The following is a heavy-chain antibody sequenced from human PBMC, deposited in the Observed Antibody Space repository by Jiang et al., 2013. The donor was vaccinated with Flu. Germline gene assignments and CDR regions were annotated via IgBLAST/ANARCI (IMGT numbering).Heavy chain of an antibody. D-gene: IGHD1-26*01. J-gene: IGHJ4*02. Sequence: RPEWMGWISAANGRTEYSQKFQDRITITRDISATTVYLELSRLRSDDTAVYFCARDRIGIVDPHYYDYWGQGTLVSVSS. V-gene: IGHV1-3*01. CDR3: ARDRIGIVDPHYYDY. CDR2: ISAANGRT.